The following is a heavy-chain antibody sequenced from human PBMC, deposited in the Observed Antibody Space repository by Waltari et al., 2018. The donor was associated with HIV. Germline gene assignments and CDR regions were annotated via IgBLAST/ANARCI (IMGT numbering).Heavy chain of an antibody. CDR1: GDFTSTYY. J-gene: IGHJ4*01. CDR2: IFTSGSA. V-gene: IGHV4-4*07. Sequence: QLQLLESGPGLVKPSETLSLTCTVSGDFTSTYYWTWIRQPAGKGLEWIGRIFTSGSANYNPSLKSRVTLSLDKSKNQFSLKLSSVTAADSAVYYCARYYYDHSGLADWGQGTLVTVSS. D-gene: IGHD3-22*01. CDR3: ARYYYDHSGLAD.